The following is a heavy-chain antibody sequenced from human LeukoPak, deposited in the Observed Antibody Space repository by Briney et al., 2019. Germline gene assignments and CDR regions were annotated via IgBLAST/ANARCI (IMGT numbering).Heavy chain of an antibody. Sequence: KPGGSLRLSCAASGFAFSRYSMTWVRQAPGKGLEKVSSISSSSGYIYYADSVKGRFTITRDNAKNSLYLQMNSLRAEDTAVYYCAREIVSSTCFDYWGQGALVTVSS. CDR2: ISSSSGYI. V-gene: IGHV3-21*01. CDR3: AREIVSSTCFDY. J-gene: IGHJ4*02. D-gene: IGHD2-2*01. CDR1: GFAFSRYS.